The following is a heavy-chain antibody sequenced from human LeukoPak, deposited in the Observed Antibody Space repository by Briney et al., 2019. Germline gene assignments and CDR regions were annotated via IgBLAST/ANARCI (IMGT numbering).Heavy chain of an antibody. CDR2: ISYDGSNK. J-gene: IGHJ2*01. V-gene: IGHV3-30*18. Sequence: GGSLRLSCAASGFTFSSYGMHWVRQAPGKGLEWVAVISYDGSNKYYADSVKGRFTISRDNSKNTLYLQMNSLRAEDTAVYYCAKGLDTAMVIYFDLWGRGTLVTVSS. CDR3: AKGLDTAMVIYFDL. CDR1: GFTFSSYG. D-gene: IGHD5-18*01.